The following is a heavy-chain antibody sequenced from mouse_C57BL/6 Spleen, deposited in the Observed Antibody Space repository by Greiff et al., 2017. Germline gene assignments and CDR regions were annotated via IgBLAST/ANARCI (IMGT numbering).Heavy chain of an antibody. J-gene: IGHJ2*01. V-gene: IGHV1-85*01. CDR2: IYPRDGST. D-gene: IGHD1-1*01. CDR1: GYTFTSYD. CDR3: AREPYDGSSYGVYFDY. Sequence: QVQLKASGPELVKPGASVKLSCKASGYTFTSYDLHWVKQRPGQGLEWIGWIYPRDGSTKYNEKFKGKATLTVDTSSSTAYMQLHSLTSEDSAVYFCAREPYDGSSYGVYFDYWGQGTTLTVSS.